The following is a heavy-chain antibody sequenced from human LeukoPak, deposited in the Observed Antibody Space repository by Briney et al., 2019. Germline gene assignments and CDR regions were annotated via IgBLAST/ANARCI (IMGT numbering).Heavy chain of an antibody. D-gene: IGHD3-22*01. V-gene: IGHV4-59*01. CDR2: IYYSGST. J-gene: IGHJ5*02. CDR1: GGSISSYY. CDR3: ARESHYYDSSGTNWFDP. Sequence: SETLSLTCTVSGGSISSYYWSWIRQPPGKGLEWIGYIYYSGSTNYNPSLKSRVTISVDTSKNQFSLTLSSVTAADTAVYYCARESHYYDSSGTNWFDPWGQGTLVTVSS.